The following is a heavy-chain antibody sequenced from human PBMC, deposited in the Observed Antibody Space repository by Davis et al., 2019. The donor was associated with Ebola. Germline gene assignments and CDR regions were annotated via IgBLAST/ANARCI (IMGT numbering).Heavy chain of an antibody. Sequence: GESLKISCAASGFTFSSYSMNWVRQAPGKGLEWVSSISSSSSYIYYADSVKGRFTISRDNAKNSLYLQMNSLRAEDTAVYYCASSFNWKYDYWGQGTLVTVSS. CDR3: ASSFNWKYDY. CDR2: ISSSSSYI. CDR1: GFTFSSYS. J-gene: IGHJ4*02. D-gene: IGHD1-7*01. V-gene: IGHV3-21*01.